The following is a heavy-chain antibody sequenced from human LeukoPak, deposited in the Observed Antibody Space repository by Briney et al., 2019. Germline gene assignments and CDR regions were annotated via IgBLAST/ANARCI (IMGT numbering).Heavy chain of an antibody. Sequence: GGSLRLSCAASGFTFSSYAMSWVRQAPGKGLEWVSAISDSGGSTYYADSVKDRFTISRDNSKNTLYLQMNSLRAEDTAVYYCAKDLITLFGVVLNYWGQGTLVTVSS. D-gene: IGHD3-3*01. CDR3: AKDLITLFGVVLNY. J-gene: IGHJ4*02. V-gene: IGHV3-23*01. CDR2: ISDSGGST. CDR1: GFTFSSYA.